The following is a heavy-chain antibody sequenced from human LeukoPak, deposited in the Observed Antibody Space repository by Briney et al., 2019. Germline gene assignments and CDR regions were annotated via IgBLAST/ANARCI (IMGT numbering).Heavy chain of an antibody. CDR2: ISSSGSTI. V-gene: IGHV3-11*04. CDR1: GFTFSDYY. Sequence: GGSLRLSCAASGFTFSDYYMSWIRQAPGKGLEWVSYISSSGSTIYYADSVEGRFTISRDNAKNSLYLQMNSLRAEDTAVYYCASAEDSSSWYGGSGAFDIWGQGAMVTVSS. CDR3: ASAEDSSSWYGGSGAFDI. J-gene: IGHJ3*02. D-gene: IGHD6-13*01.